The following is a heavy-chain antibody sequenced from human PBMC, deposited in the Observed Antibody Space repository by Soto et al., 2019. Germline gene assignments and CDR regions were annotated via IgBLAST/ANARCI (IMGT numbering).Heavy chain of an antibody. Sequence: EVQLVESGGGLVQPGGSLRLTCAASGFTFSSSWMSWVRQAPGKGLEWVANIHQEGSEKNYVDSVQGRFTISRDNAKNSLYLQMTNLRAEDTAVYYCAREPAIQVDYWGQGILVTVSS. J-gene: IGHJ4*02. V-gene: IGHV3-7*01. CDR1: GFTFSSSW. CDR3: AREPAIQVDY. CDR2: IHQEGSEK.